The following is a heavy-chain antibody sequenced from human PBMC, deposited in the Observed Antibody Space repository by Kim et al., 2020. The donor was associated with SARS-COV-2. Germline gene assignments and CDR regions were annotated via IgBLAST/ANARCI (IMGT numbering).Heavy chain of an antibody. J-gene: IGHJ5*02. V-gene: IGHV1-3*01. CDR2: T. D-gene: IGHD6-13*01. Sequence: TKYSQRFPGRVPITRETSASTAYMELSSLRSEDTAVYYCARGGYSSSLDPWGQGTLVTVSS. CDR3: ARGGYSSSLDP.